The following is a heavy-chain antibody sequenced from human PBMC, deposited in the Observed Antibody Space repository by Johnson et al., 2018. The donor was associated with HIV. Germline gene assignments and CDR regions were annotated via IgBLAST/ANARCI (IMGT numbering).Heavy chain of an antibody. Sequence: QVQLVESGGGVVQPGRSLRLSCAASGFTFSSYGMDWVRQAPGKGLEWVAVISYDGINKYYADSVKGRFTISRDNSKNTLYLQMNSLRAEDTAVYYCARDHAFDIWGQGTMVTVSS. CDR3: ARDHAFDI. J-gene: IGHJ3*02. CDR1: GFTFSSYG. V-gene: IGHV3-30*03. CDR2: ISYDGINK.